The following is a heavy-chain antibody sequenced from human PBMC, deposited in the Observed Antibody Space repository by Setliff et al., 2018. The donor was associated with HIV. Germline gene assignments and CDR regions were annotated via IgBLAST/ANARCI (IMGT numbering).Heavy chain of an antibody. J-gene: IGHJ4*02. CDR2: TYPGDSTT. Sequence: GESLKISCKASGYSFSDYWIGWVRQMPGKGLEWMGVTYPGDSTTRYSPSLEGQVTISADRSVNTAFLQWSSLEASDTAMYYCIRRRRAPGAADLESYWGQGTLVTVSS. D-gene: IGHD7-27*01. CDR1: GYSFSDYW. V-gene: IGHV5-51*01. CDR3: IRRRRAPGAADLESY.